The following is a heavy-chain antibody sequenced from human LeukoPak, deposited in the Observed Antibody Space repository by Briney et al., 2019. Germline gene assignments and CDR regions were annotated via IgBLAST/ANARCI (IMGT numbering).Heavy chain of an antibody. CDR3: TKDPNGDYIGAFDP. Sequence: GGSLRLSCAASGFTFSSFAMTWVRQAQGKGLEWVSSITGSHGRTYTTDSVKGRFTISRDNSQNTLYLQMNSLRAEDTAVYYCTKDPNGDYIGAFDPWGQGTLVTVSS. V-gene: IGHV3-23*01. J-gene: IGHJ5*02. CDR1: GFTFSSFA. CDR2: ITGSHGRT. D-gene: IGHD4-17*01.